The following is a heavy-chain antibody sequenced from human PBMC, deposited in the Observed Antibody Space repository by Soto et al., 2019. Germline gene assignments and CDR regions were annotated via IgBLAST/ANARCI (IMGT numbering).Heavy chain of an antibody. J-gene: IGHJ4*02. CDR3: ARDLGIAAARNDY. CDR1: GYTFTSYA. CDR2: INAGNGNT. D-gene: IGHD6-13*01. Sequence: GASVKVSCKASGYTFTSYAMHWVRQAPGQRLEWMGWINAGNGNTKYSQKFQGRVTITRDTSASTAYMELSSLRSEDTAVYYCARDLGIAAARNDYWGQGTLVTVSS. V-gene: IGHV1-3*01.